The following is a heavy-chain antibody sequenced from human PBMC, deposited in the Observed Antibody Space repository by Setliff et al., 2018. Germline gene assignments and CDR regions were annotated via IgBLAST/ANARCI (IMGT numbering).Heavy chain of an antibody. CDR3: ARLGGSSTSGGFYYFYYYMDV. Sequence: ETLSLTCTVSGGSISSSNYYWGWIRQPPGKGLEWIGNIYYSGSTYYNPSLKSRVTISVDTSKNQFSLNLSSVTAADTAVYYCARLGGSSTSGGFYYFYYYMDVWGKGTTVTVSS. V-gene: IGHV4-39*01. J-gene: IGHJ6*03. CDR1: GGSISSSNYY. D-gene: IGHD2-2*01. CDR2: IYYSGST.